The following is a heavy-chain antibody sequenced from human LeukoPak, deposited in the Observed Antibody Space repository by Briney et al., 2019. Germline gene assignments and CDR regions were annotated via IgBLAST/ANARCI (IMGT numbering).Heavy chain of an antibody. J-gene: IGHJ5*02. Sequence: SETLSLTCTVSGGSISSYYWSWIRQPAGKGLEWIGRIYTSGSTNYNLSLKSRVTMSVDTSKNQFSLKLSSVTAADTAVYYCARGYLVAAAGINWFDPWGQGTLVTVSS. V-gene: IGHV4-4*07. CDR2: IYTSGST. D-gene: IGHD6-13*01. CDR3: ARGYLVAAAGINWFDP. CDR1: GGSISSYY.